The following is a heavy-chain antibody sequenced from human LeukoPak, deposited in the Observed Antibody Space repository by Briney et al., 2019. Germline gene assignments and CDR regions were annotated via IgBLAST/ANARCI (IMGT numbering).Heavy chain of an antibody. CDR2: ISGSGGST. CDR1: GFTLSSYA. Sequence: GGSLRLSCAASGFTLSSYAMSWVRQAPGKGLEWVSAISGSGGSTYYADSVKGRFTISRDNSKNTLYLQMNSLRAEDTAVYYCAKDGYCSSTSCYLNWFDPWGQGTLVTVSS. J-gene: IGHJ5*02. D-gene: IGHD2-2*01. CDR3: AKDGYCSSTSCYLNWFDP. V-gene: IGHV3-23*01.